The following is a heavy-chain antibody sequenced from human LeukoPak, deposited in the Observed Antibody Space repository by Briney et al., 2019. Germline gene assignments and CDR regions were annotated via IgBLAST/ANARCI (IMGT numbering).Heavy chain of an antibody. CDR2: IYYSGSF. Sequence: SETLSLTCTVSGGSISSSSYYWGWIRQPPGKGLEWIGSIYYSGSFYYNPSLKSRVTISVDTSKNQFSLKLSSVTAADTAVYYCARVSPYGSGSYYPDYWGQGTLVTVSS. J-gene: IGHJ4*02. V-gene: IGHV4-39*07. CDR1: GGSISSSSYY. D-gene: IGHD3-10*01. CDR3: ARVSPYGSGSYYPDY.